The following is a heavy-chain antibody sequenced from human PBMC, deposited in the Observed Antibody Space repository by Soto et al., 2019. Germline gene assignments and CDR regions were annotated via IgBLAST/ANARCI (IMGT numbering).Heavy chain of an antibody. CDR3: ARHRHPRGTVGATSPLDP. D-gene: IGHD1-26*01. CDR2: HYSGGST. V-gene: IGHV3-53*01. J-gene: IGHJ5*02. Sequence: GESLRLSCAISGFSVSSNYLSWVRQAPGKGLEWVSVHYSGGSTYYADSVQGRFTISRDKSNNTLYLPMRRVRAEDTAVYFCARHRHPRGTVGATSPLDPWGQGTQVTVSS. CDR1: GFSVSSNY.